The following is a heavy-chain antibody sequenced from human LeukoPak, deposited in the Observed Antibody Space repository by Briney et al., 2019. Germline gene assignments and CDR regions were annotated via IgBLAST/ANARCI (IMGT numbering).Heavy chain of an antibody. V-gene: IGHV3-23*01. CDR3: ARRIQLWSRPFDY. D-gene: IGHD5-18*01. J-gene: IGHJ4*02. CDR2: ISGSGGST. Sequence: PGGSLRLSCAASGFTFSSYAMSWVRQAPGKGLEWVSAISGSGGSTYYADSVKGRFTISRDNSKNTLYLQMNSLRPGDTALYYCARRIQLWSRPFDYWGQGTLVTVSS. CDR1: GFTFSSYA.